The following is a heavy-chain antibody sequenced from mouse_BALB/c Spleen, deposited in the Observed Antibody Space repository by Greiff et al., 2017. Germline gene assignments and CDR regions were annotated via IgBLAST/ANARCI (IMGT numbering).Heavy chain of an antibody. CDR3: ARSLYYFDY. J-gene: IGHJ2*01. CDR1: GFTFSSYT. Sequence: EVMLVESGGGLVQPGGSLKLSCAASGFTFSSYTMSWVRQTPEKRLEWVAYISNGGGSTYYPDTVKGRFTISRDNAKNTLYLQMSSLKSEDTAMYYCARSLYYFDYWGQGTTLTVSS. CDR2: ISNGGGST. V-gene: IGHV5-12-2*01. D-gene: IGHD1-2*01.